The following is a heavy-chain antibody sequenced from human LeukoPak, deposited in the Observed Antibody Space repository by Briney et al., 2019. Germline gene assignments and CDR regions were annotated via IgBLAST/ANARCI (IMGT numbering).Heavy chain of an antibody. V-gene: IGHV1-69*04. CDR2: IIPIIGVG. CDR3: VRGNIAAAGEGHLH. D-gene: IGHD6-13*01. Sequence: ASVKVSCKASGGSYNSYGFSWVRQAPGQGLEWMGRIIPIIGVGTYAQKFQGRVTITADKSTSTTYMELSSLRSEDTGMYYCVRGNIAAAGEGHLHWGQRTMVSVSS. J-gene: IGHJ1*01. CDR1: GGSYNSYG.